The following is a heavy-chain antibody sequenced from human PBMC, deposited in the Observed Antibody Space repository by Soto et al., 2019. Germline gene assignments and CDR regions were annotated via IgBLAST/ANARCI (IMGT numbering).Heavy chain of an antibody. CDR1: GITFSNYA. V-gene: IGHV3-23*01. CDR3: ASRNYYDTSGYYYWYYFDF. J-gene: IGHJ4*02. D-gene: IGHD3-22*01. Sequence: GGALRLSCAASGITFSNYAMSWVRQAPWKGLEWVSGISGSGDSTYYAESVKGRFTISRDNSKNTVYLQMNSLGAEDTAVYYCASRNYYDTSGYYYWYYFDFWGQGALVTVSS. CDR2: ISGSGDST.